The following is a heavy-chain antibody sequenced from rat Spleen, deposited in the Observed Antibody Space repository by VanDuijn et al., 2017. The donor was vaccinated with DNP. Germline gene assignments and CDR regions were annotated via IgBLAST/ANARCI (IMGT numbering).Heavy chain of an antibody. J-gene: IGHJ2*01. CDR1: GFIFSNHD. V-gene: IGHV5S13*01. Sequence: EVQLVESGGGLVQPGRSLKLSCAASGFIFSNHDMAWVRQGPTKGLEWVASISTGGDNTYYRDSVKGRFTISRDYAKNTLFLQMDSLGSEDTATYFCARPQGKGGPFDCWDQGVMVTVSS. CDR2: ISTGGDNT. CDR3: ARPQGKGGPFDC.